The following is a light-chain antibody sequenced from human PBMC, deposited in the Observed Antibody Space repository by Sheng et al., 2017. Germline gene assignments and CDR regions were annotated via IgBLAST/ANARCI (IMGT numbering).Light chain of an antibody. CDR1: QNIDSY. V-gene: IGKV3-11*01. J-gene: IGKJ5*01. Sequence: EIVLTQFPATLSLSPGERATLSCRASQNIDSYLAWYQQKRGQAPRLLIYDKSRRATGIPDRFSGSGSGTDFTLTISSLQPEDFGVYYCQQRSEWPRTFGHGTTTWRLN. CDR2: DKS. CDR3: QQRSEWPRT.